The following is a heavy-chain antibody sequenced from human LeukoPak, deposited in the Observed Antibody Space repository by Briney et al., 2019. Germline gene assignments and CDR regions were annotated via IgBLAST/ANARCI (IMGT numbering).Heavy chain of an antibody. CDR1: GFTFNTYA. D-gene: IGHD3-10*01. Sequence: GGSLRLSCSASGFTFNTYAMHWVRQAPGKGLEYVSAISSSGGSTYYADSVKGRFTISRDNSKNTLYLQMNSLRAEDTAVYYCAKEGGGYGAGSYYANPPTDYWGQGTLVTVSS. CDR3: AKEGGGYGAGSYYANPPTDY. CDR2: ISSSGGST. J-gene: IGHJ4*02. V-gene: IGHV3-64*04.